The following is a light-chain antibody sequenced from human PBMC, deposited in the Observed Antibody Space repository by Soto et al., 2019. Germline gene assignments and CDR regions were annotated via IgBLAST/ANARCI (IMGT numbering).Light chain of an antibody. V-gene: IGLV1-51*01. CDR2: DNY. CDR3: AAWDNSLSTSVV. CDR1: SSNIGNNF. Sequence: QSALTQPPSVSAAPGQKVTISCSGSSSNIGNNFVSWYQQLPGTAPKLLIFDNYNRPSGIPDRFSGSKSGTSATLGITGVQTGDEADYYCAAWDNSLSTSVVFGGGTKVTVL. J-gene: IGLJ2*01.